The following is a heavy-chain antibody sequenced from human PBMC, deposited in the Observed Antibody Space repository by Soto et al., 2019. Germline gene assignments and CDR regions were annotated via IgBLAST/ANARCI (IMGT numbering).Heavy chain of an antibody. J-gene: IGHJ4*02. CDR2: IYYNGLT. Sequence: QVQLQELGPGLVKPSQTLSLTCTVSGGSISMGGYYWTWIRQHPGKGLEWIGYIYYNGLTNYNPSLKSRVTISVDTSKNQISLRLTSVTVADTAVYYCAREPTTVTTSSPYYFDYWGPGTLVTVSS. V-gene: IGHV4-31*03. CDR3: AREPTTVTTSSPYYFDY. D-gene: IGHD4-17*01. CDR1: GGSISMGGYY.